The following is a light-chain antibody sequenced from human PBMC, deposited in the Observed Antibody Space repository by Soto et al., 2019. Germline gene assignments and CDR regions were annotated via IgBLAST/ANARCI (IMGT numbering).Light chain of an antibody. J-gene: IGLJ2*01. CDR1: RSDLGSYNL. CDR2: EGS. V-gene: IGLV2-23*01. Sequence: QSVLTQPASVSGSPGQSITLSCTGTRSDLGSYNLVSWYQQYPGKAPKLMIYEGSKRPSGVSDRFSGSRSGNTASLTISGLQADDEADYYCCSYVGSRAVVFGGGTKVTVL. CDR3: CSYVGSRAVV.